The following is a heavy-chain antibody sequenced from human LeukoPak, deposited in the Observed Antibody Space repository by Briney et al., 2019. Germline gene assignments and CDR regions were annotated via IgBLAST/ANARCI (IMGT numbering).Heavy chain of an antibody. CDR2: IYYSGST. D-gene: IGHD4-11*01. CDR1: GGSISSGGYY. J-gene: IGHJ3*01. V-gene: IGHV4-30-2*01. CDR3: ARGPNTAGNYRAFDL. Sequence: SETLSLTCTVSGGSISSGGYYWSWIRQPPGKGLEWIGYIYYSGSTYYNPSLKSRVIISADTSKNQFSLKLSTVTAADTAVYYCARGPNTAGNYRAFDLWGQGTKVTVSS.